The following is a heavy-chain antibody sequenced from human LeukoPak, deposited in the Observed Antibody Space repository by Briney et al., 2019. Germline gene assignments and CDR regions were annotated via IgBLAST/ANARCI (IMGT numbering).Heavy chain of an antibody. Sequence: GGSLRLSCAASGFTFSSYEMNWVRQAPGKGLEWASYISSSGSTIYYADSVKGRFTISRDNAKNSLYLQMNSLRAEDTAVYYCARAPSFDYGGKGILDYWGQGTLVTVSS. V-gene: IGHV3-48*03. J-gene: IGHJ4*02. CDR2: ISSSGSTI. CDR1: GFTFSSYE. CDR3: ARAPSFDYGGKGILDY. D-gene: IGHD4-23*01.